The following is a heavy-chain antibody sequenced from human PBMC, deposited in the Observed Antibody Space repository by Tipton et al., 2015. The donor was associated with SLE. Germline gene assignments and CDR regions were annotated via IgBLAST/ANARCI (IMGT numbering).Heavy chain of an antibody. D-gene: IGHD3-3*01. CDR3: AKEGYYDFWSGYPTPGYMDV. J-gene: IGHJ6*03. V-gene: IGHV3-33*06. Sequence: SLRLSCAASGFTFSSYGMHWVRQAPGKGLEWVAVIWYDGSNKYYADSVKGRFTISRDNSKNTLYLQMNSLRAEDTAVYYCAKEGYYDFWSGYPTPGYMDVWGKGTTVTVSS. CDR1: GFTFSSYG. CDR2: IWYDGSNK.